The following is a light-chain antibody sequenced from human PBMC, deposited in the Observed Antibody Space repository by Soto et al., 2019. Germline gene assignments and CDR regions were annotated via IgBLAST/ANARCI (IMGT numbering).Light chain of an antibody. J-gene: IGKJ1*01. V-gene: IGKV3-15*01. Sequence: EIVMTQSPATLSVSPGEGATLSCRASQGIGSTLAWYQHKPGQTPRLLIYDASTRATGVPARFSGSGSGTEFTLTISSLQPEDFATYFCQQSYSTPPWTFGQGTKVDIK. CDR1: QGIGST. CDR2: DAS. CDR3: QQSYSTPPWT.